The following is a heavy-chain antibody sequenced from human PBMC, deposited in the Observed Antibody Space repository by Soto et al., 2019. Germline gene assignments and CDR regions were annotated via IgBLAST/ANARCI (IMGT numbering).Heavy chain of an antibody. D-gene: IGHD5-12*01. CDR3: ARVLSGTRSFDY. CDR2: ITTTGNYT. CDR1: GFSLSAYY. J-gene: IGHJ4*02. V-gene: IGHV3-11*05. Sequence: QVQLVESGGGLVKPGGSLRLSCAASGFSLSAYYMTWIRQAPGKGLEWLSYITTTGNYTDYADSVTGRFTTSRDNAKNSLYLQLNSLRADDTAVYYCARVLSGTRSFDYWGQGTLVTVSS.